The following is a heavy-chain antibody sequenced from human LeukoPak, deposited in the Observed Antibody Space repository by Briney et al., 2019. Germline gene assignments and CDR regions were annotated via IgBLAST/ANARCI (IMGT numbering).Heavy chain of an antibody. J-gene: IGHJ4*02. V-gene: IGHV1-18*01. CDR2: ISAYNGNT. Sequence: ASVKVSCKASGDTFTSYGISWVRQAPGQGREWMGWISAYNGNTTYAPKLQGRVTMPTDTSTSTAYMELRSLRSDDTAVYYCARRDSSGWYVGSDYWGQGTLVTVSS. CDR3: ARRDSSGWYVGSDY. CDR1: GDTFTSYG. D-gene: IGHD6-19*01.